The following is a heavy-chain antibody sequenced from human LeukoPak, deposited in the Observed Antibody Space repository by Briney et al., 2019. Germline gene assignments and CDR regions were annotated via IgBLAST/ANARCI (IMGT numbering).Heavy chain of an antibody. CDR1: GGSISSGDYY. V-gene: IGHV4-30-4*01. CDR2: IYYSGST. D-gene: IGHD4-11*01. J-gene: IGHJ6*03. CDR3: ARGTYSTVTNYYYYYMDV. Sequence: PSETLSLTCTVSGGSISSGDYYWSWIRQPPGKGLEWIGYIYYSGSTYYNPSLKSRVTISVDTSKNQFSLKLSSVTAADTAVHYCARGTYSTVTNYYYYYMDVWGKGTTVTVSS.